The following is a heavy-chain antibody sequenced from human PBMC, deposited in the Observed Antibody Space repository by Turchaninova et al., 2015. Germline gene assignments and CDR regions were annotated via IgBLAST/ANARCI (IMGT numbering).Heavy chain of an antibody. J-gene: IGHJ4*02. CDR1: GYTSTTYA. CDR3: ARELDPSGYYFDY. V-gene: IGHV1-3*01. CDR2: INAETGNT. Sequence: QVQHVQSGAEVKEPGAAVKASCKACGYTSTTYANHWVRQAPGQRHEWVAWINAETGNTKYSQKFQGRLTVTRDTSASTAYMILTSLRFEDTAVYYCARELDPSGYYFDYWGQGTLVTVSS. D-gene: IGHD3-22*01.